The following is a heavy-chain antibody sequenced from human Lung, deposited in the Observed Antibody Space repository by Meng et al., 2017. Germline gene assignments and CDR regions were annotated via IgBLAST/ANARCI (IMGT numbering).Heavy chain of an antibody. D-gene: IGHD2-8*02. Sequence: EVQLLESGGGLVQPGGSLRLSCAASGCTFSNYAMSWVRKAPEKGLEWVSATAATDGGTYHAASVRGRFTISRDNSKNTLSLQMNSLRADDTAIYYCARGTRVSCTGVICYPFDFWGQGTLVTVSS. CDR3: ARGTRVSCTGVICYPFDF. CDR1: GCTFSNYA. V-gene: IGHV3-23*01. CDR2: TAATDGGT. J-gene: IGHJ4*02.